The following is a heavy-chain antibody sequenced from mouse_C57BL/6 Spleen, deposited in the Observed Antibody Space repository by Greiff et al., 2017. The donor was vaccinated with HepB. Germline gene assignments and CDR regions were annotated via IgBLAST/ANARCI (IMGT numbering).Heavy chain of an antibody. J-gene: IGHJ3*01. CDR1: GYTFTDYY. V-gene: IGHV1-26*01. CDR3: ARAHYDGYFSWFAY. D-gene: IGHD2-3*01. Sequence: EVQLQQSGPELVKPGASVKISCKASGYTFTDYYMNWVKQSHGKSLEWIGDINPNNGGTSYNQKFKGKATLTVDKSSSTAYMELRSLTSEDSAVYYCARAHYDGYFSWFAYWGQGTLVTVSA. CDR2: INPNNGGT.